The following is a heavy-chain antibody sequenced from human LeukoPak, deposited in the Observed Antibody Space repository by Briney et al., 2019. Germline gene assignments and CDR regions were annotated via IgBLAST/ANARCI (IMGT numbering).Heavy chain of an antibody. V-gene: IGHV4-59*08. CDR3: ARLGYYDSSGYYYWAFDI. CDR2: IYYSGSA. CDR1: GGSISSYY. J-gene: IGHJ3*02. D-gene: IGHD3-22*01. Sequence: ASETLSLTCTVSGGSISSYYWSWIRQPPGKALEWIGYIYYSGSANYNPSLKSRVTISVDTSKNQFSLKLSSVTAADTAVYYCARLGYYDSSGYYYWAFDIWGQGTMVTVSS.